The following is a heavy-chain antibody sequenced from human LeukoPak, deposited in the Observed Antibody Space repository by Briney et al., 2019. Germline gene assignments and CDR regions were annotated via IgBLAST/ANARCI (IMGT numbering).Heavy chain of an antibody. CDR2: IYSGATT. D-gene: IGHD1-26*01. Sequence: PGGSLRLSCAASGFTVSSNYMNWVRQAPGKGLEWVSVIYSGATTYYADSVKGRFTISRDNAKNSLYLQMNSLRAEDTAVYYCARGALLAGATWAPFDPWGQGTLVTVSS. CDR1: GFTVSSNY. CDR3: ARGALLAGATWAPFDP. J-gene: IGHJ5*02. V-gene: IGHV3-53*01.